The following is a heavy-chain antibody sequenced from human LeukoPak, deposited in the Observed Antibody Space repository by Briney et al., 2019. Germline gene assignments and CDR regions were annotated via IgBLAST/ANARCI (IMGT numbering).Heavy chain of an antibody. J-gene: IGHJ4*02. Sequence: TVQVSSQASGGNFSSYAISRVRPAPGQGLEWMGGIIPIFGTANYAQKFQGRVTITTDESTSTAYMELSSLRSEDTAVYYCAREVEYSSSSGSLFDYWGQGTLVTVSS. D-gene: IGHD6-6*01. CDR3: AREVEYSSSSGSLFDY. CDR2: IIPIFGTA. CDR1: GGNFSSYA. V-gene: IGHV1-69*05.